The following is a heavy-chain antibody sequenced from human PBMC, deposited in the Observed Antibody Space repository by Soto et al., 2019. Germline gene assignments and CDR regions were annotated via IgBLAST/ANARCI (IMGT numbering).Heavy chain of an antibody. Sequence: VQLVQSGVEVKKPGASMKVSCKASGYTFTNYGISWVRQAPGQGLEWMGWINTYNANTNYAQKVQGRVTLTTETSTSTAYMELRSLRPDDTAVYYCARDLLYSTRSTVRFDIWGQGTMLTVSS. CDR3: ARDLLYSTRSTVRFDI. CDR2: INTYNANT. J-gene: IGHJ3*02. V-gene: IGHV1-18*01. D-gene: IGHD6-13*01. CDR1: GYTFTNYG.